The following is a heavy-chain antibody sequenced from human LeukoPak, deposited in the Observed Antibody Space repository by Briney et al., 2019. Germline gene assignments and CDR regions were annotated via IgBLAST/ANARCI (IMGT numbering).Heavy chain of an antibody. CDR1: GFTFCTYL. V-gene: IGHV3-23*01. J-gene: IGHJ5*02. D-gene: IGHD1-26*01. Sequence: GGSLRLSCAPSGFTFCTYLMTGVRQAPGKGLEWVSAISGSGGTTYYADSIKGRFTISRDNSKNTVFLQMNSLRAEDTATYDCAKGYRWEVHHWGQGILLIVSS. CDR3: AKGYRWEVHH. CDR2: ISGSGGTT.